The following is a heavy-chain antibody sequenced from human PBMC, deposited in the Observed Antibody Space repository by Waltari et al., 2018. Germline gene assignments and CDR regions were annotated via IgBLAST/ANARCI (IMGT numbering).Heavy chain of an antibody. D-gene: IGHD4-17*01. CDR2: INPKTGNP. J-gene: IGHJ5*02. V-gene: IGHV7-4-1*02. Sequence: QVQLVQSGSELKEPGASVKVSCQTSGYTFISNAMNWLRQAPGQGLQWMGWINPKTGNPTYAQGFTGRFVFSLDTSVCTAYLQINSLEAADTAVDYCAAGLDYLSSYFDPWGQGTLVTVSS. CDR1: GYTFISNA. CDR3: AAGLDYLSSYFDP.